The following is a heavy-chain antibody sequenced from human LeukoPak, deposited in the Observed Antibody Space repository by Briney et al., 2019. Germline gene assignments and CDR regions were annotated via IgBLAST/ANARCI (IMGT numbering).Heavy chain of an antibody. CDR3: AADLSNPRMGASYLDS. CDR2: IIVGSGAT. CDR1: GFTSTNFA. J-gene: IGHJ4*02. Sequence: SVKVSCKASGFTSTNFAVQWVRQARGQRLEWIGWIIVGSGATKCAQDFQERVTITRDLSTSTLYMELRSLASEDTAVYYCAADLSNPRMGASYLDSWGQGTLVTVSS. V-gene: IGHV1-58*01. D-gene: IGHD3-16*01.